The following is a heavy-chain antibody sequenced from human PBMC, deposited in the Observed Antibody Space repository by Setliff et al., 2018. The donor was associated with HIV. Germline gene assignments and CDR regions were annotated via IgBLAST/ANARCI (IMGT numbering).Heavy chain of an antibody. V-gene: IGHV3-9*01. D-gene: IGHD4-17*01. CDR3: AKGSVTTVYY. CDR2: ISWDSDFI. Sequence: SLRLSCAASGFTFDYHVMYWVRQAPGKGLEWVSTISWDSDFIAYAASVKGRFTISRDNSKNTLYLQMNSLRAEDTAVYYCAKGSVTTVYYWGQGTLVTVSS. CDR1: GFTFDYHV. J-gene: IGHJ4*02.